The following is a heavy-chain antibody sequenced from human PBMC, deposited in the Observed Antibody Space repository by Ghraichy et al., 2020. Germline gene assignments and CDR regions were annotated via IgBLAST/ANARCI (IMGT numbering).Heavy chain of an antibody. CDR2: IYYTGIT. V-gene: IGHV4-59*11. CDR1: GASISSHY. CDR3: ARATAPGDYYYINV. Sequence: SETLSLTCTVSGASISSHYWTWIRQPPGKGLEWIGYIYYTGITNYNPSFKSRVTISVDTSKNQFSLKPSSVTAADTAVYYCARATAPGDYYYINVWGKGTTVTVSS. D-gene: IGHD5-18*01. J-gene: IGHJ6*03.